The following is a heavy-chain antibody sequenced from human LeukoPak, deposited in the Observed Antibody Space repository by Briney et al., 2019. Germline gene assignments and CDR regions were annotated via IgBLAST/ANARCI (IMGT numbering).Heavy chain of an antibody. CDR1: GFTFSSYG. D-gene: IGHD5-18*01. Sequence: GGCLRLSCAASGFTFSSYGMHWVRQAPGKGPEWVAVISYDGSNKYYADSVKGRFTISSDNSKNTLYLQMNSLRAEDTAVYYCAKDTDTAMVNNYFDYWGQGTLVTVSS. V-gene: IGHV3-30*18. J-gene: IGHJ4*02. CDR2: ISYDGSNK. CDR3: AKDTDTAMVNNYFDY.